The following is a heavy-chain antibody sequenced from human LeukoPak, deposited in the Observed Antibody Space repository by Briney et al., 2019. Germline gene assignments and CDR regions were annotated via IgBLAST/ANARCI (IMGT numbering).Heavy chain of an antibody. D-gene: IGHD4-17*01. J-gene: IGHJ4*02. CDR3: AKPRSTVKGENYFDY. CDR1: GFTFSNHW. CDR2: ISGSGGST. Sequence: GSLRLSCAASGFTFSNHWMIWVRQAPGKGLEWVSAISGSGGSTYYADSVKGRFTISRDNSKNTLYLQMNSLRAEDTVVYYCAKPRSTVKGENYFDYWGQGTLVTVSS. V-gene: IGHV3-23*01.